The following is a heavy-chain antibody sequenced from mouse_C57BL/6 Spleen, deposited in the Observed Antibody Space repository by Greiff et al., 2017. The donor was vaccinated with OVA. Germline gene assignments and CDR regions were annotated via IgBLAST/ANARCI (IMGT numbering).Heavy chain of an antibody. V-gene: IGHV5-4*01. J-gene: IGHJ4*01. D-gene: IGHD1-1*01. CDR3: TRDDYGGYCAMDY. Sequence: DVHLVESGGGLVTPGGSLTLSCAASGFSFSSYAMSWVRQTPEKRLEWVATISDGGSYTYYPDHVQGRFTISKDNAKTTLYIQISHLKSEATAMYYGTRDDYGGYCAMDYWGQGTSVTVSS. CDR1: GFSFSSYA. CDR2: ISDGGSYT.